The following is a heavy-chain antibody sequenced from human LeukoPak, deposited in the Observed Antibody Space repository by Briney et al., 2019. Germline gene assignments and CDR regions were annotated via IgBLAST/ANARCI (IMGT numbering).Heavy chain of an antibody. CDR3: AADRALLWFGEVNYYYYGMDV. D-gene: IGHD3-10*01. Sequence: SVKVSCKASGFTFTSSAVQWVRQARGQRLEWIGWIVVGSGNTNYAQKFQERVTITRDMSTSTAYMELSSLRSEDTAVYYCAADRALLWFGEVNYYYYGMDVWGQGTTVTVSS. J-gene: IGHJ6*02. CDR2: IVVGSGNT. CDR1: GFTFTSSA. V-gene: IGHV1-58*01.